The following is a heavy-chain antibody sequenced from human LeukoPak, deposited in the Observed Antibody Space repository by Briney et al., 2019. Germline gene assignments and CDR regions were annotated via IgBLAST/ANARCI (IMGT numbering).Heavy chain of an antibody. D-gene: IGHD5-18*01. CDR2: IKQDGSEK. CDR1: GFTFSSYW. V-gene: IGHV3-7*03. CDR3: ARWNTAMAIFDY. Sequence: GGSLRLSCAASGFTFSSYWMSWVRQAPGKGLEWVANIKQDGSEKNYVDSVKGRFTISRDNAKNSLYLHMNSLRAEDTAVYYCARWNTAMAIFDYWGQGTLVTVSS. J-gene: IGHJ4*02.